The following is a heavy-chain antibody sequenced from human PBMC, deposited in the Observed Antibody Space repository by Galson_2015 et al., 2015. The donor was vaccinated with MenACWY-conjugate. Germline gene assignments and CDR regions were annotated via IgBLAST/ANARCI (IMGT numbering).Heavy chain of an antibody. V-gene: IGHV3-48*03. CDR1: GLTFGTYE. CDR3: VKDRWNRYNWNYAFDI. D-gene: IGHD1-7*01. Sequence: SRRLSCAASGLTFGTYEMNWVRQAPGKGLKWISYISSSSSTIHYADSVKGRLTISRDNAKNSLYLQMNSLRAEDTAVYYCVKDRWNRYNWNYAFDIWGQGTMVTVS. CDR2: ISSSSSTI. J-gene: IGHJ3*02.